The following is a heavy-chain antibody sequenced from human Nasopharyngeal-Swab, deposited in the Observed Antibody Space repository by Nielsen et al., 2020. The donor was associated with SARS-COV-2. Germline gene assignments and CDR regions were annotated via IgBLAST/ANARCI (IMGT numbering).Heavy chain of an antibody. V-gene: IGHV3-43*02. CDR2: ISGDGGST. CDR3: ARAVTTYYYYGMDV. D-gene: IGHD4-17*01. J-gene: IGHJ6*02. Sequence: VRQAPGKGLEWVSLISGDGGSTYYADSVKGRFTISRDNSKNSLYLQMNSLRAEDTAVYYCARAVTTYYYYGMDVWGQGTTVTVSS.